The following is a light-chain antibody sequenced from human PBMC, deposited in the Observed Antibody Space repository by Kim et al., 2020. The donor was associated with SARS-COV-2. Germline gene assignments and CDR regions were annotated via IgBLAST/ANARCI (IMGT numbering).Light chain of an antibody. Sequence: APGESAPLSGRASQGVDDNSLAWNRRNPGQAPRLRIYGASSGATGIPDRFGGSGFGTDFTLTISRLEPEDFAWYYGRQNGSSPSTFGEGTRLEIK. CDR1: QGVDDNS. CDR2: GAS. CDR3: RQNGSSPST. V-gene: IGKV3-20*01. J-gene: IGKJ5*01.